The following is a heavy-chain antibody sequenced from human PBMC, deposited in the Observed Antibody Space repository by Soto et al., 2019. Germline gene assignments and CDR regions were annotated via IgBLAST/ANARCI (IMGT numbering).Heavy chain of an antibody. J-gene: IGHJ4*02. V-gene: IGHV3-30*18. D-gene: IGHD6-19*01. CDR2: ITYDGGDK. Sequence: PGGSLRLSCAASGFTLSCCGMHWVRQAPGKGLEWVGVITYDGGDKHYADSVKGRFTISRDSSENTVYLQMNSLRVEDSAIYYCANEQSSGYYRVVDYWGQGTLVTVSS. CDR1: GFTLSCCG. CDR3: ANEQSSGYYRVVDY.